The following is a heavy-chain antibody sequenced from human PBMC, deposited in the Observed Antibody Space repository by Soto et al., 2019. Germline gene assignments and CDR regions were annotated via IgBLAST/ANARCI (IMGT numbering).Heavy chain of an antibody. CDR3: ARGDADYEGSWFDS. J-gene: IGHJ5*01. V-gene: IGHV1-18*01. Sequence: QVQLVQSGGEVKKPGASVKVSCEASGYSFPDYGITWVRRAPGQGLEWMGWISVYNGYTKYAQNFQGRLTMTTDTSTNTAYTELRSLRSDDTAVYYCARGDADYEGSWFDSWGPGTLVTVSS. CDR2: ISVYNGYT. D-gene: IGHD4-17*01. CDR1: GYSFPDYG.